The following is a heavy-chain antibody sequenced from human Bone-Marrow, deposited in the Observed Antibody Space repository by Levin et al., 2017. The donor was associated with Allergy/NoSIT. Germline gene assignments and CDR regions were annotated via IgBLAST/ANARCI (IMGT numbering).Heavy chain of an antibody. J-gene: IGHJ5*02. V-gene: IGHV4-31*03. Sequence: SETLSLTCNVSGDSVSSGDFYWSWIRQHPGKGLEWIGYIYYTGTTYYNSSLRSRATISIDTSNNQFSLRLTSMTAADTAMYYCARVDVTSANWFDPWGQGTLVTVSS. CDR3: ARVDVTSANWFDP. CDR1: GDSVSSGDFY. CDR2: IYYTGTT. D-gene: IGHD4-11*01.